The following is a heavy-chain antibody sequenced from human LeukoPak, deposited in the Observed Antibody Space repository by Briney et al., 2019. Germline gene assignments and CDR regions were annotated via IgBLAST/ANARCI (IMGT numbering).Heavy chain of an antibody. V-gene: IGHV3-30*18. Sequence: GGSLRLSCAASGFTFSSYWMHWVRQAPGKGLEWVAIISYDESNKYYADSVKGRFTISRDNSKDTLYLQMNSLRPEDTAVYYCAKASGTSYYYYDMDVWGQGTTVTVSS. CDR1: GFTFSSYW. CDR3: AKASGTSYYYYDMDV. J-gene: IGHJ6*02. CDR2: ISYDESNK. D-gene: IGHD3-10*01.